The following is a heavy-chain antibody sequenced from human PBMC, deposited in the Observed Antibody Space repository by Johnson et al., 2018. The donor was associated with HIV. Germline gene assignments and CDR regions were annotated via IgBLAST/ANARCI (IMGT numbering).Heavy chain of an antibody. Sequence: VQLVESGGGLVKPGGSLRLSCAASGFTVSSYYMSWVRQAPGKGLEWVSVIYSGGSTYYADSVKGRFTISRDNSKNTLYLQMNSLRAEDTAVYYCAKSPLGRLREGAFDIWGQGTMVTVSS. D-gene: IGHD7-27*01. V-gene: IGHV3-53*01. J-gene: IGHJ3*02. CDR2: IYSGGST. CDR3: AKSPLGRLREGAFDI. CDR1: GFTVSSYY.